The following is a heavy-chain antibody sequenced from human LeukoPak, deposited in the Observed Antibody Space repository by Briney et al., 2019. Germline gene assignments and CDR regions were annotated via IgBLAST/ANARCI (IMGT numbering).Heavy chain of an antibody. J-gene: IGHJ4*02. CDR2: IIPILGIA. D-gene: IGHD4-17*01. CDR1: GGTFSSYA. V-gene: IGHV1-69*04. Sequence: SVKVSCKASGGTFSSYAISWVRQAPGQGLEWMGRIIPILGIANYAQKFQGRVTITADKSTSTAYTELSSLRSEDTAVYYCARGPPDDYGLDYWGQGTLVTVSS. CDR3: ARGPPDDYGLDY.